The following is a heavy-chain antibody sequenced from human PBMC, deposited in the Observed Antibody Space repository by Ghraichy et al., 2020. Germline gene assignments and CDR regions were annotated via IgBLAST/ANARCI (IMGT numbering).Heavy chain of an antibody. CDR2: IYYSGST. J-gene: IGHJ3*02. V-gene: IGHV4-31*03. CDR1: GGSISSGGYY. D-gene: IGHD3-16*01. CDR3: ARGGSYGGDAFDI. Sequence: SETLSLTCTVSGGSISSGGYYWSWIRQHPGKGLEWIGYIYYSGSTYYNPSLKSRVTISVDTSKNQFSLKLSSVTAADTAVYYCARGGSYGGDAFDIWGQGTMVTVSS.